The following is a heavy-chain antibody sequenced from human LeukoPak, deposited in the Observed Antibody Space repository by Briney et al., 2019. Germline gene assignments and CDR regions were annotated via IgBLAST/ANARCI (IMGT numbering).Heavy chain of an antibody. J-gene: IGHJ4*02. D-gene: IGHD1-1*01. V-gene: IGHV4-39*01. CDR3: ARLRTTYWDSYYFDY. CDR2: ISYSGTT. Sequence: SETLSLTCTVSSASIRSSPYFWGWVPKSPGRGLEWLESISYSGTTCYNPSLKSQLTISVDKSQNLFSIKLTSVTAAGSAVSFCARLRTTYWDSYYFDYWGQGTLVTVSS. CDR1: SASIRSSPYF.